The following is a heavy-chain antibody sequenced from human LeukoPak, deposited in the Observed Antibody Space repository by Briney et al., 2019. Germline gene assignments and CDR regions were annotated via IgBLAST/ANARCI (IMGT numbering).Heavy chain of an antibody. D-gene: IGHD4-17*01. J-gene: IGHJ4*02. CDR1: GGSISSSSYY. V-gene: IGHV4-39*07. Sequence: PSETLSLTCTVSGGSISSSSYYWGWIRQPPGKGLEWIGSIYYSGSTNYNPSLKSRVTMSVDTSKNQFSLSLSSVTAADTAVYYCARGARGYGAHFDFWGQGTPVTVSS. CDR3: ARGARGYGAHFDF. CDR2: IYYSGST.